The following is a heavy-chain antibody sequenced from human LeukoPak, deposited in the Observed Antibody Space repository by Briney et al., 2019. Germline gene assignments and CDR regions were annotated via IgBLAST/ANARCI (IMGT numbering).Heavy chain of an antibody. CDR2: ISSSSSTI. J-gene: IGHJ4*02. CDR3: ARGGAYYDILTGYYHFDY. D-gene: IGHD3-9*01. Sequence: GGSLRLSCAASGFTFSSYSMNWVRQAPGKGLEWVSYISSSSSTIYYADSVKGRFTISRDNAKNSLYLQMNSLRAEDTAVYYCARGGAYYDILTGYYHFDYWGQGTLVTVSS. CDR1: GFTFSSYS. V-gene: IGHV3-48*04.